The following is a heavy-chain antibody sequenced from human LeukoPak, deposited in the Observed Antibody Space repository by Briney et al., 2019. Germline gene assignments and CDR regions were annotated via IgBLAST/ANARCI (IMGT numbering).Heavy chain of an antibody. V-gene: IGHV4-30-4*01. J-gene: IGHJ4*02. CDR2: IYYSGST. CDR3: AREGRAYSYGSDY. CDR1: GGSISSGDYY. D-gene: IGHD5-18*01. Sequence: PSETLSLTCTVSGGSISSGDYYWSWIRQPPGKGLEWIGYIYYSGSTYYNPSLKSRVTISVDTSKNQFSLKLSSVTAADTAVYYCAREGRAYSYGSDYWGQGTLVTVSS.